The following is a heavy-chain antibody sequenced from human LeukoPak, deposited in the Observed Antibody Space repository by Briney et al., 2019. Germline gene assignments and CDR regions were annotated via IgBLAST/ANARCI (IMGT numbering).Heavy chain of an antibody. CDR1: GFTFSNYA. CDR3: AKGTAGHCSGGSCYPFDY. D-gene: IGHD2-15*01. J-gene: IGHJ4*02. V-gene: IGHV3-23*01. CDR2: ISGRGGST. Sequence: GGSLRLSCAASGFTFSNYAMSWVRQAPGKGLEWASSISGRGGSTNYADSVKGRFTISRDNSENTLDLQMNSLRAEDTAAYYCAKGTAGHCSGGSCYPFDYWGQGTLVTVSS.